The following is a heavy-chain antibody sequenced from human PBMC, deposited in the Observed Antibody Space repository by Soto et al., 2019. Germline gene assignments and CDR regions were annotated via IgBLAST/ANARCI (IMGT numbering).Heavy chain of an antibody. Sequence: SETLSLTCTVSGGSISSGDYYWSWIRQPPGKGLEWIGYIYYSGSTYYNPSLKSRVTVSVDTSKNQFPLKLSSVTAAAPAVYYCVTVSYYCDGNGFFHCWGQGTLVTVSS. CDR1: GGSISSGDYY. CDR2: IYYSGST. V-gene: IGHV4-30-4*01. J-gene: IGHJ4*02. CDR3: VTVSYYCDGNGFFHC. D-gene: IGHD3-22*01.